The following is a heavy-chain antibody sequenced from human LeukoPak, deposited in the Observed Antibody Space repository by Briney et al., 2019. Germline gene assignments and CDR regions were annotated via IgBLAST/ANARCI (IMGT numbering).Heavy chain of an antibody. CDR1: GYTFTGYY. CDR2: INPNSGGT. J-gene: IGHJ6*02. V-gene: IGHV1-2*02. Sequence: GASVKVSCKASGYTFTGYYMHWVRQAPGQGLEWMGWINPNSGGTNYAQKFQGRVTMTRDTSISTAYMELSRLRSDDTAVYYCAKLYYYDSSGYYSPYYYYGMDVWGQGTTVTVSS. D-gene: IGHD3-22*01. CDR3: AKLYYYDSSGYYSPYYYYGMDV.